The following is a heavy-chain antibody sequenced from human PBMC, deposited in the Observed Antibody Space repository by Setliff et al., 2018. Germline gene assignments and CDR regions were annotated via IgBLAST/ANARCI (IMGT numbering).Heavy chain of an antibody. D-gene: IGHD3-22*01. CDR2: ISSRSNTI. V-gene: IGHV3-48*01. CDR3: ATNPRKGRSGGYYYDDPYYFYMDV. Sequence: PGGSLRLSCAASGFTFSTYSINWARQAPGKGLEWIAYISSRSNTIYYADSVKGRFTISRDNAKNSLYLQLNSLRAEDTAVYYCATNPRKGRSGGYYYDDPYYFYMDVWGKGTTVTVSS. CDR1: GFTFSTYS. J-gene: IGHJ6*03.